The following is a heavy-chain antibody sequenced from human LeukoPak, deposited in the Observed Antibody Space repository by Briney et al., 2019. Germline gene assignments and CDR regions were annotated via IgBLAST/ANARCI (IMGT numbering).Heavy chain of an antibody. V-gene: IGHV1-3*01. D-gene: IGHD3-22*01. CDR3: ASGVVVITALDY. CDR2: INAGNGNT. J-gene: IGHJ4*02. CDR1: GYTFTSYA. Sequence: GAPVKVSCKASGYTFTSYAMHWVRQAPGQRLEWMGWINAGNGNTKYSQKFQGRVTITRDTSASTAYMELSSLRSEDTAVYYCASGVVVITALDYWGQGTLVTVSS.